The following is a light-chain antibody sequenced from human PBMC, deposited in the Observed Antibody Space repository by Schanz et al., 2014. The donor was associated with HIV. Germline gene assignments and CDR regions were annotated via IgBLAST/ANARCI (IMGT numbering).Light chain of an antibody. CDR2: DVT. Sequence: QSALTQPASVSGSPGQSITISCTGSSSDVRAYNSLSRYLHHPNKPPKLIIYDVTNRPSGVSNRFSGSKSGNTASLTISGLQAEDEADYYCAAWDDSLNGQIFGGGTQLTVL. CDR3: AAWDDSLNGQI. CDR1: SSDVRAYNS. V-gene: IGLV2-14*03. J-gene: IGLJ2*01.